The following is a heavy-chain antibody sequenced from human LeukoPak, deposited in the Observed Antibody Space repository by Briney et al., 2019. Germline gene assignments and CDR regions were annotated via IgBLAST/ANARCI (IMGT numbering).Heavy chain of an antibody. CDR3: ASTSSEAVTSYNWFDH. V-gene: IGHV4-4*07. CDR2: IYTSGST. Sequence: SSETLSLTCTVSGGSISSYHWSWMRQPAGKGLEGIGRIYTSGSTNYNPSLKSRVTMLVDTSKNQFSLKLSSVTAADTAVYYCASTSSEAVTSYNWFDHCGQGNLVTVSS. CDR1: GGSISSYH. D-gene: IGHD4-17*01. J-gene: IGHJ5*02.